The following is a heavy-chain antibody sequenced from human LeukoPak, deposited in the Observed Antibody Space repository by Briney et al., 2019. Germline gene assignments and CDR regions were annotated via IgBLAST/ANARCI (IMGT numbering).Heavy chain of an antibody. CDR3: ARGGNWKEKAFDI. J-gene: IGHJ3*02. V-gene: IGHV1-2*02. CDR2: INPNSGVS. CDR1: GYTFIGYY. D-gene: IGHD1-20*01. Sequence: GASVKVSCKASGYTFIGYYMHWVRQAPGQGLEWMGWINPNSGVSNYAQKFQGRVTMTTDTSISTAYMELSRLRSDDTAVYYCARGGNWKEKAFDIWGQGTMLTVSS.